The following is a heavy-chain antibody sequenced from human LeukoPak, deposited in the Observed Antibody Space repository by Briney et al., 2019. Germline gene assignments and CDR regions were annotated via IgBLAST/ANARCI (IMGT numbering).Heavy chain of an antibody. CDR3: AKDRGQQLGPYYYYGMDV. V-gene: IGHV3-74*01. D-gene: IGHD6-13*01. J-gene: IGHJ6*02. Sequence: GGSLRLSCAASGFTFSSYWMHWVRQAPGKGLVWVSRINSDGSSTYYADSVKGRFTISRDNSKNTLYLQMNSLRAEDTAVYYCAKDRGQQLGPYYYYGMDVWGQGTTVTVSS. CDR2: INSDGSST. CDR1: GFTFSSYW.